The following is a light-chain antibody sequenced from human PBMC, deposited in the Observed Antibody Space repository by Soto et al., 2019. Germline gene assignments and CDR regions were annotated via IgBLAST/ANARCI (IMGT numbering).Light chain of an antibody. CDR2: FAS. CDR3: QQFHSYPIT. J-gene: IGKJ5*01. CDR1: QGISTL. V-gene: IGKV1D-16*01. Sequence: DVQMTQSPSSLSASVGDTVTITWRASQGISTLLAWYQQKPGKAPKSLIYFASSLQSGVPSRFTGSGSGIDFTLTISSLQPEDFATYYCQQFHSYPITFGQGTRLEIK.